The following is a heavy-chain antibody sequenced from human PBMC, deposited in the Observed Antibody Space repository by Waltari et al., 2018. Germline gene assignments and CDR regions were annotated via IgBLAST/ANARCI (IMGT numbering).Heavy chain of an antibody. CDR2: ISYDGSNK. D-gene: IGHD6-19*01. Sequence: QVQLVESGGGVVQPGRSLRLSCAASGFTFRSYAMHWVRQAPGKGLEWVAVISYDGSNKYYADSVKGRFTISRDNSKNTLYLQMNSLRAEDTAVYYCAREQWLDGGFDYWGQGTLVTVSS. CDR1: GFTFRSYA. V-gene: IGHV3-30*01. J-gene: IGHJ4*02. CDR3: AREQWLDGGFDY.